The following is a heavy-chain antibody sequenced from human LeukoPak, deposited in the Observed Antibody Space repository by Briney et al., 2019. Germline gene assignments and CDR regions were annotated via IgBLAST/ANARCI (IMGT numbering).Heavy chain of an antibody. Sequence: GGSLRLSCAASGFTFSSYGMHWVRQAPGKGLEWVAVISYDGSNKYYADSVKGRFTISRDNSKNTLYLQMNSLRAEDTAVYYCAREYGYGGNLNLDYWGQGTLVTVSS. J-gene: IGHJ4*02. CDR1: GFTFSSYG. CDR2: ISYDGSNK. CDR3: AREYGYGGNLNLDY. V-gene: IGHV3-30*03. D-gene: IGHD4-23*01.